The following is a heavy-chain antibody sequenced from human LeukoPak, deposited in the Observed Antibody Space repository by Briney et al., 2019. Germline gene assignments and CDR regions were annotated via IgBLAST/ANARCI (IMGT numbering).Heavy chain of an antibody. D-gene: IGHD3-22*01. CDR3: ARDSSSGYYSGPMDV. Sequence: SETLSLTCAVYGGFFSGYYWSWIRQPPGKGLEWIGEINHSGSTNYNPSLKSRVTISVDTSKNQFSLKLSSVTAADTAVYYCARDSSSGYYSGPMDVWGKGTTVTVSS. CDR2: INHSGST. J-gene: IGHJ6*04. CDR1: GGFFSGYY. V-gene: IGHV4-34*01.